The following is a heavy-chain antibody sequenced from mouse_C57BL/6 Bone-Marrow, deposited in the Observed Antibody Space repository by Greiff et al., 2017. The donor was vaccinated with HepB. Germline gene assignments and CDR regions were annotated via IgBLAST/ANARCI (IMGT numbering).Heavy chain of an antibody. J-gene: IGHJ1*03. V-gene: IGHV1-26*01. Sequence: EVKLQQSGPELVKPGASVKISCKASGYTFTDYYMNWVKQSHGKSLEWIGDINPNNGGTSYNQKFKGKATLTVDKSSSTAYMELRSLTSEDSAVYYCARRGLLRHWYFDVWGTGTTVTVSS. CDR1: GYTFTDYY. D-gene: IGHD1-2*01. CDR3: ARRGLLRHWYFDV. CDR2: INPNNGGT.